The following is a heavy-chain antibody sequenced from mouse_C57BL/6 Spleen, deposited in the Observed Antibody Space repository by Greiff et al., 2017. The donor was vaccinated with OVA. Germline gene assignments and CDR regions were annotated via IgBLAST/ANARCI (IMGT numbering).Heavy chain of an antibody. CDR1: GYTFTSYD. J-gene: IGHJ3*01. CDR2: IYPRDGST. D-gene: IGHD4-1*01. Sequence: VQLVESGPELVKPGASVKLSCEASGYTFTSYDINWVKQRPGQGLEWIGWIYPRDGSTKYNEKFKGKATLTVDTSSSTAYMELHSLTSEDSAVYFCALNWDGFAYWGQGTLVTVSA. V-gene: IGHV1-85*01. CDR3: ALNWDGFAY.